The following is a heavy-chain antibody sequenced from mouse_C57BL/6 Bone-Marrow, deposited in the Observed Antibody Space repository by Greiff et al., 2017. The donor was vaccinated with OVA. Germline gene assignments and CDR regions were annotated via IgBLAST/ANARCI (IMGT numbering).Heavy chain of an antibody. CDR3: ARGDYGSSYPYFDY. CDR1: GSTFSDHY. V-gene: IGHV5-16*01. CDR2: INYDGSST. D-gene: IGHD1-1*01. Sequence: EVKLMESEGGLVQPGSSMKLSCTASGSTFSDHYMAWVRQVPEKGLEWVANINYDGSSTYYLDSLKSRFIISRDNAKNILYLQMSSLKSEDTATYYCARGDYGSSYPYFDYWGQGTTLTVSS. J-gene: IGHJ2*01.